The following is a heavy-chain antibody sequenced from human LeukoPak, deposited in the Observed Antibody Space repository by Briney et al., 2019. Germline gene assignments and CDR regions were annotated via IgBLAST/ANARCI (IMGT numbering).Heavy chain of an antibody. CDR3: ARRTAARPQYNFDY. CDR2: IYHLGAT. Sequence: SGTLSLTCTVSGGSISSSNWWSWVRQPPGKGLECIGDIYHLGATNYNPSLKSRVTISVDTSKNQFSLKLSSVTAADTAVYYCARRTAARPQYNFDYWGQGTLVTVSS. J-gene: IGHJ4*02. CDR1: GGSISSSNW. V-gene: IGHV4-4*02. D-gene: IGHD6-6*01.